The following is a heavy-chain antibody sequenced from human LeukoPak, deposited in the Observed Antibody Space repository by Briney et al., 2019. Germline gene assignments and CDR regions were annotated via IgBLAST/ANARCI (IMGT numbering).Heavy chain of an antibody. V-gene: IGHV3-23*01. CDR2: ISGSGGST. J-gene: IGHJ4*02. CDR1: GFTFSSYA. CDR3: AKKGPTVAGASPYYFDY. Sequence: GGSLRLSCAASGFTFSSYAMNWVRQAPEKGLEWVSAISGSGGSTYYADSVKGRFTISRDNSKNTLYLQMNSLRAEDTAVYYCAKKGPTVAGASPYYFDYWGQGTLVTVSS. D-gene: IGHD6-19*01.